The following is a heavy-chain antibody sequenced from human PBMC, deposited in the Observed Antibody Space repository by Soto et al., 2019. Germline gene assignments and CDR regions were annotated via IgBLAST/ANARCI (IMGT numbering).Heavy chain of an antibody. V-gene: IGHV1-69*01. Sequence: QVQLEQSGAEVKKPGSSVKISCKASGGSVSSYTISWVRQAPGQGLQWMGGITPLLGTVDYPQNCRGRVTITADASTSTASMELSSLRSEDTAMYYCARGPDYEIIRAWFDSWGQGTLVTVSS. J-gene: IGHJ5*01. CDR2: ITPLLGTV. CDR1: GGSVSSYT. CDR3: ARGPDYEIIRAWFDS. D-gene: IGHD3-22*01.